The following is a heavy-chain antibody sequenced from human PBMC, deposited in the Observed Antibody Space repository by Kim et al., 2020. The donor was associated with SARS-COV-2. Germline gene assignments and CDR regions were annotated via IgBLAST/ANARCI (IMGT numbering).Heavy chain of an antibody. J-gene: IGHJ3*02. D-gene: IGHD2-2*01. Sequence: PTYAQGFTGRFVFSLDTSVSTAYLQISSLKAEDTAVYYCASILVTDAFDIWGQGTMVTVSS. V-gene: IGHV7-4-1*02. CDR2: P. CDR3: ASILVTDAFDI.